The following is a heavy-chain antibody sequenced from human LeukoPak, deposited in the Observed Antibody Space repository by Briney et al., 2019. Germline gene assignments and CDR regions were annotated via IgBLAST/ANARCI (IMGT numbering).Heavy chain of an antibody. Sequence: GGSLRLSCAASGLTFSSYAMSWVRQAPGKGLEWVSVISGSGGSTYYADSVKGRFTIPRDNSKNTLYLQMNSLRAEDVAVYYCAKYLAVAGYDAFDIWGQGTMVTVSS. CDR2: ISGSGGST. CDR3: AKYLAVAGYDAFDI. CDR1: GLTFSSYA. J-gene: IGHJ3*02. D-gene: IGHD6-19*01. V-gene: IGHV3-23*01.